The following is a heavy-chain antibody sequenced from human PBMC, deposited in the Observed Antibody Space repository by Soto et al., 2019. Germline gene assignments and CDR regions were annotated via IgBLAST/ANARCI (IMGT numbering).Heavy chain of an antibody. CDR3: AKSYYPLQINYYFDY. J-gene: IGHJ4*02. CDR1: GFTFSSYA. Sequence: EVQLLESGGGLVQPGGSLRLSCAASGFTFSSYAMSWVRQAPGKGLEWVSAIRGSGGTTSYADSVKGRFTISRDNSKNTLYLQMNSLRAEDTAVYYCAKSYYPLQINYYFDYWGQGTLVTVSS. V-gene: IGHV3-23*01. D-gene: IGHD1-26*01. CDR2: IRGSGGTT.